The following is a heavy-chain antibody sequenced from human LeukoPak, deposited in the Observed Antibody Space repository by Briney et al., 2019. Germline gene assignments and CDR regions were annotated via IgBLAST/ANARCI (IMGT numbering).Heavy chain of an antibody. D-gene: IGHD2-2*01. CDR1: GFTFSTYS. Sequence: GGSLRLSCAASGFTFSTYSMNWVRQAPGEGLEWVSSISSSSSYIYYADSLKGRFTISRDNAKNSLCLQMNSLRAEDTAVYYCARIQLNSYYYYMDVWGKGTTVTVSS. J-gene: IGHJ6*03. CDR2: ISSSSSYI. CDR3: ARIQLNSYYYYMDV. V-gene: IGHV3-21*01.